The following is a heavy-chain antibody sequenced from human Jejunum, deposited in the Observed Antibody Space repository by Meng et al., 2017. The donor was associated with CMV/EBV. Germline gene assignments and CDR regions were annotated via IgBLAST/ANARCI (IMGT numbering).Heavy chain of an antibody. V-gene: IGHV4-4*02. CDR1: ISKLNG. CDR2: KSPTESS. J-gene: IGHJ4*02. D-gene: IGHD2-2*02. Sequence: ISKLNGWSWVRQSPGQGLEWLGEKSPTESSNYNPSLKSRVTISVDRSKNQFSLKLTSVTAADTAVYYCVRGRCTRTSCYKGAFDFWSQGTLVTVSS. CDR3: VRGRCTRTSCYKGAFDF.